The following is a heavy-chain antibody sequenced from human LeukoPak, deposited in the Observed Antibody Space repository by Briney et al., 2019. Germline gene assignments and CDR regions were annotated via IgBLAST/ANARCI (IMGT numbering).Heavy chain of an antibody. J-gene: IGHJ4*02. CDR1: GYTFTGYY. V-gene: IGHV1-69*06. Sequence: SVKVSCKASGYTFTGYYMHWVRQAPGQGLEWMGGIIPIFGTANYAQKFQGRVTITADKSTSTAYMELSSLRSEDTAVYYCARADKTPYFDYWGQGTLVTVSS. CDR2: IIPIFGTA. CDR3: ARADKTPYFDY. D-gene: IGHD2-15*01.